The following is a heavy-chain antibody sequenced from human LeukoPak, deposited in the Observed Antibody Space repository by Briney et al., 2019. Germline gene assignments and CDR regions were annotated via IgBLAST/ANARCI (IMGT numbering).Heavy chain of an antibody. V-gene: IGHV3-23*01. CDR2: ISGSGGST. J-gene: IGHJ6*02. CDR3: AKSGFGDDILTGYSNGMDV. Sequence: PGGSLRLSCAASGFTFSSYAMSWVRQAPGKGLEWVSAISGSGGSTYYADSVKGWFTISRDNSKNTLYLQMNSLRAEDTAVYYCAKSGFGDDILTGYSNGMDVWGQGTTVTVSS. CDR1: GFTFSSYA. D-gene: IGHD3-9*01.